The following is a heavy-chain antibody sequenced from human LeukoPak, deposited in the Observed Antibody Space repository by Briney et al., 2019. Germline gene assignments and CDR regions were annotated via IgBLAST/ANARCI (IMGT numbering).Heavy chain of an antibody. J-gene: IGHJ4*02. D-gene: IGHD3-16*01. V-gene: IGHV4-34*01. CDR2: INHSGST. CDR3: ARDLGSPSDY. Sequence: GSLRLSCAASGFTFSNYWMSWIRQPPGKGLEWIGEINHSGSTNYNPSLKSRVTISVDTSKNQFSLKLSSVTAADTAVYYCARDLGSPSDYWGQGTLVTVSS. CDR1: GFTFSNYW.